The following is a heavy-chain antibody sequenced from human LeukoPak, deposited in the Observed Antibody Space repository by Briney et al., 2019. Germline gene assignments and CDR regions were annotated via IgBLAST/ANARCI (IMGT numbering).Heavy chain of an antibody. CDR3: TRDLMDYDVSTGLHHYYMDV. V-gene: IGHV3-74*01. J-gene: IGHJ6*02. D-gene: IGHD3-9*01. CDR1: GFTFSSYW. Sequence: GGSLRLSCVASGFTFSSYWMHWVRQDPRKGLVWVSRINGDGRNINYADSVRGRFTISRDNAKNTLYLQMNTLRVEDTAVYYCTRDLMDYDVSTGLHHYYMDVWGQGTTVIVSS. CDR2: INGDGRNI.